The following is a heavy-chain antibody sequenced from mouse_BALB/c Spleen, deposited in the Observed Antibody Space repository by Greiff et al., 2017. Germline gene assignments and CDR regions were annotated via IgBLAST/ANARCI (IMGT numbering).Heavy chain of an antibody. CDR2: INPSTGYT. V-gene: IGHV1-7*01. D-gene: IGHD2-13*01. Sequence: VQRVESGAELAKPGASVKMSCKASGYTFTSYWMHWVKQRPGQGLEWIGYINPSTGYTEYNQKFKDKATLTADKSSSTAYMQLSSLTSEDSAVYYCARGYGEAYWGQGTLVTVSA. CDR3: ARGYGEAY. CDR1: GYTFTSYW. J-gene: IGHJ3*01.